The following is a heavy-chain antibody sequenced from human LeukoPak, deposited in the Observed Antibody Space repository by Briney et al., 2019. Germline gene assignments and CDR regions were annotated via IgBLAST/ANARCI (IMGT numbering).Heavy chain of an antibody. CDR1: GFTFSSYG. CDR2: ISYDGSNK. J-gene: IGHJ4*02. D-gene: IGHD5-12*01. Sequence: GGSLRLSCAASGFTFSSYGMHWVRRAPGKGLEWVAVISYDGSNKYYADSVKGRFTISRDNSKNTLYLQMNSLRAEDTAVYYCARDQDFWDHPLPATYYFDYWGQGTLVTVSS. CDR3: ARDQDFWDHPLPATYYFDY. V-gene: IGHV3-30*03.